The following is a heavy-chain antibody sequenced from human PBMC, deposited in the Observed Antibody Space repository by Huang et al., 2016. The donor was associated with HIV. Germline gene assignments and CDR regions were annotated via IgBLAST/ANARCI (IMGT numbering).Heavy chain of an antibody. Sequence: EVQLVESGGGLIQPGGSLRLSCAASGFPVSNNYMTWVRQAPGKGLGWVSLIYSGGTTYYAASGKGRFTISRDDSENTLYLHMTSLRAGDTAVYYCAKEGDTGAALGYWGQGTLVTVS. CDR1: GFPVSNNY. CDR3: AKEGDTGAALGY. V-gene: IGHV3-53*01. CDR2: IYSGGTT. J-gene: IGHJ4*02. D-gene: IGHD2-8*02.